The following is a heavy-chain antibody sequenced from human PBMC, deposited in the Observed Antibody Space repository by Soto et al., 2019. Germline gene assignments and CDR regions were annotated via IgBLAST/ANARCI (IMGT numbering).Heavy chain of an antibody. D-gene: IGHD3-16*01. Sequence: QVQLQESGPGLVKPSQTLSLTCTVSGGSITSGGYYWSWIRQHPGKGLEWIGYIYYSGSTYYNPSLKSRVTISGDTSKNQFALKRGAVTAADTAVYYCARGGRRSPGMDVWGQGTTVTVSS. V-gene: IGHV4-31*03. CDR1: GGSITSGGYY. CDR3: ARGGRRSPGMDV. J-gene: IGHJ6*02. CDR2: IYYSGST.